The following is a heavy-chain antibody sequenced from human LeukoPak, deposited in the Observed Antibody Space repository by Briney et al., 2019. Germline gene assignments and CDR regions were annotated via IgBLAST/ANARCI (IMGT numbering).Heavy chain of an antibody. Sequence: PGGSLRLSYAASGFTFSSYAMSWVRQAPGKGLERVSAISGSGGSTYYADSVKGRFTISRDNSKNTLYLQMNSLRAEDTAVYYCAKDPDRYYGSGSSDNWFDPWGQGTLVTVSS. D-gene: IGHD3-10*01. J-gene: IGHJ5*02. CDR2: ISGSGGST. CDR1: GFTFSSYA. V-gene: IGHV3-23*01. CDR3: AKDPDRYYGSGSSDNWFDP.